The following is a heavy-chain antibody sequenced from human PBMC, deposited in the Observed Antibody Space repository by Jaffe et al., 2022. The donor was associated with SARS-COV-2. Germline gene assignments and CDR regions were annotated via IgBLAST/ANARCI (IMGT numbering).Heavy chain of an antibody. V-gene: IGHV3-15*01. CDR1: GFTGSNHFSKSW. CDR3: TTDTRYSFGHLFYYTMDV. J-gene: IGHJ6*02. Sequence: EVQLVESGGNLVKPGGSLRLSCAASGFTGSNHFSKSWMSWVRQAPGKGLEWVARVKTNAQGGTTDYGAPVKGRFTISRDDSKSTLYLQMNSLKAEDTAVYYCTTDTRYSFGHLFYYTMDVWGQGTTVTVSS. CDR2: VKTNAQGGTT. D-gene: IGHD5-18*01.